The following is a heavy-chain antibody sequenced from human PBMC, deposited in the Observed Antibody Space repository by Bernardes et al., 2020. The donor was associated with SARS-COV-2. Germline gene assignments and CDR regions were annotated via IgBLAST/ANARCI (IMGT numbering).Heavy chain of an antibody. J-gene: IGHJ6*02. CDR2: ISAYNGNT. Sequence: ASVKVSCKASGYTFTSYGISWVRQAPGQGLEWMGWISAYNGNTNYAQKLQGRVTMTTDTSTSTAYMELRSLRSDDTAVYYCARDWIYVLRFLELNYYYYGMDVWGQGTTVTVSS. D-gene: IGHD3-3*01. V-gene: IGHV1-18*01. CDR3: ARDWIYVLRFLELNYYYYGMDV. CDR1: GYTFTSYG.